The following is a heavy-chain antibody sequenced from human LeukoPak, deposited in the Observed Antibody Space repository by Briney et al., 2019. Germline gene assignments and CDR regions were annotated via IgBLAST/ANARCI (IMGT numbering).Heavy chain of an antibody. CDR3: ANFPVAGTRRDDY. CDR1: GFTFSSYD. Sequence: GESLKISCAASGFTFSSYDMHWVRQAPGKGLEWVAFIRYDGSNKYYADSVKGRFTISRDNSKNTLYLQMNSLRAEDTAVYYCANFPVAGTRRDDYWGQGTLVTVSS. D-gene: IGHD6-19*01. J-gene: IGHJ4*02. V-gene: IGHV3-30*02. CDR2: IRYDGSNK.